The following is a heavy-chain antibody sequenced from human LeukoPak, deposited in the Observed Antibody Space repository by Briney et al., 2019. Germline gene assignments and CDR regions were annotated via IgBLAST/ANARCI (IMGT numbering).Heavy chain of an antibody. J-gene: IGHJ4*02. V-gene: IGHV3-66*01. Sequence: PGGSLRLSCVVSGFSVRNNYVSWVRQAPGKGLEWVSVIYAGDTIHYADSVKGRFTISRDNSKNTVYLQMNSLRAVDTALYYCATIGTGDYREDSWGQGTLVTVSS. CDR2: IYAGDTI. D-gene: IGHD3/OR15-3a*01. CDR1: GFSVRNNY. CDR3: ATIGTGDYREDS.